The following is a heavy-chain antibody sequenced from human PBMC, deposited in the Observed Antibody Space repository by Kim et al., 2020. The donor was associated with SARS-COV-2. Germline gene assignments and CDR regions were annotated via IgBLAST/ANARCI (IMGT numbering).Heavy chain of an antibody. CDR3: AREGMTETSYCSGGSCDGAFDI. Sequence: ASVKVSCKASGYTFTGYYMHWVRQAPGQGLEWMGRINPNSGGTNYAQKFQGRVTMTRDTSISTAYMELSRLRSDDTAVYYCAREGMTETSYCSGGSCDGAFDIWGQGTMVTVSS. CDR2: INPNSGGT. CDR1: GYTFTGYY. V-gene: IGHV1-2*06. D-gene: IGHD2-15*01. J-gene: IGHJ3*02.